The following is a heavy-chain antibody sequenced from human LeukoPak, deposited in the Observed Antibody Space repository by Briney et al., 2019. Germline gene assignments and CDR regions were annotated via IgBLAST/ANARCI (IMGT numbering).Heavy chain of an antibody. CDR1: GGSISSSTYY. Sequence: PSETLSLTCIVSGGSISSSTYYWAWIRQPPGKGLEWIGYIYYSGSTNYNPSLKSRVTISVDTSKNQFSLKLSSVTAADTAVYYCARDAAEYWAFDIWGQGTMVTVSS. CDR2: IYYSGST. CDR3: ARDAAEYWAFDI. J-gene: IGHJ3*02. D-gene: IGHD6-6*01. V-gene: IGHV4-61*01.